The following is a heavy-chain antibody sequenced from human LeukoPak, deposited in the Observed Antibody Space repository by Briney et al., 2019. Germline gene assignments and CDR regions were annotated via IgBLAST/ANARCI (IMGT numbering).Heavy chain of an antibody. J-gene: IGHJ3*02. V-gene: IGHV3-23*01. CDR1: GFTFSRYG. D-gene: IGHD3-22*01. CDR3: AGGDYYDSRIEAFDI. CDR2: ISLSGGST. Sequence: GGSLRLSCAASGFTFSRYGMSWVRQAPGKGLEWVSDISLSGGSTYYADSVKGRFTISRDNSKNTLYLQMNSLRAEDTAVYYCAGGDYYDSRIEAFDIWGQGTMVTVSS.